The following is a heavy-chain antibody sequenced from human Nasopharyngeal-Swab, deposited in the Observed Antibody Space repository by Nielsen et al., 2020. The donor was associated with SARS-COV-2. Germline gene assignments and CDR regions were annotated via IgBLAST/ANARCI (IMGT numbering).Heavy chain of an antibody. V-gene: IGHV6-1*01. CDR2: TYYGSKWYN. D-gene: IGHD3-3*01. J-gene: IGHJ4*02. CDR1: GDSVSSNSAA. Sequence: SQTLSLTCAISGDSVSSNSAAWNWIRQSPSRGLEWLGRTYYGSKWYNDYAVSVKSRITINPDTSKNQFSLQLNSVTPEDTAVYYCARVGPRHYDFWSGYSFDYWGQGTLVTVSS. CDR3: ARVGPRHYDFWSGYSFDY.